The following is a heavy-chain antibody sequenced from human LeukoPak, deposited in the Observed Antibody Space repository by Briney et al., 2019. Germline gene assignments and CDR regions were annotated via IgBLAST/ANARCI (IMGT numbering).Heavy chain of an antibody. V-gene: IGHV3-7*05. CDR1: GFTFSSYW. J-gene: IGHJ4*02. D-gene: IGHD6-13*01. CDR2: IKQDGNEK. Sequence: GGSLRLSCAASGFTFSSYWMTWVRQAPGKGLEWVANIKQDGNEKYYVDSVKGRFTISRDNAKNSVYLQMNSLRAEDTAVYYCASPGIVAAGTDRGFDYWGQGALVTVSS. CDR3: ASPGIVAAGTDRGFDY.